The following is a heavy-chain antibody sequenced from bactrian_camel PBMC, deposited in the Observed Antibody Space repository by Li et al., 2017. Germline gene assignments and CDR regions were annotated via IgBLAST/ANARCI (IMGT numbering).Heavy chain of an antibody. D-gene: IGHD2*01. CDR2: IDTDGAT. Sequence: QLVESGGGSVQAGGSLRLSCTASGDHVTTYYNTYCMAWFRQPPGKEREGVASIDTDGATKYASSVKGRFTISHVIANNTLHLQMNSLKPEDTAVYYCAADLGWCGSRPLQREFRNWGQGTQVTVS. V-gene: IGHV3S53*01. CDR1: GDHVTTYYNTYC. CDR3: AADLGWCGSRPLQREFRN. J-gene: IGHJ4*01.